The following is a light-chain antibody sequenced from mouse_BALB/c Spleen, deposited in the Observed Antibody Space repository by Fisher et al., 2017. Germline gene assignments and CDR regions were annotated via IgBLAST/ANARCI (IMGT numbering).Light chain of an antibody. V-gene: IGKV4-53*01. CDR2: ATS. CDR3: QQRSSYPLT. J-gene: IGKJ5*01. Sequence: DIVITQTPAIMSASLGEKVTITCSVSSSISSSNLHWYQQKSETSPKPWIYATSNLASGVPARFSGSGSGTSYSLTISRMEAEDAATYYCQQRSSYPLTFGAGTKLELK. CDR1: SSISSSN.